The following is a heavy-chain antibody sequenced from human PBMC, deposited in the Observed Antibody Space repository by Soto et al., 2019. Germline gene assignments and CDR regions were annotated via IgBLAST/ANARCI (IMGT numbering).Heavy chain of an antibody. V-gene: IGHV4-30-4*01. J-gene: IGHJ6*02. CDR1: GGSISSGDYY. Sequence: QVQLQESGPGLVKPSQTLSLTCTVSGGSISSGDYYWSWIRQPPGKGLEWIGYIYYSGSTYYNPSLKSRVTISVDTSKNQFSLKLSSVTAADTAVYYCARDRLRGYCYYGMDVWGQGTTVTVSS. CDR2: IYYSGST. CDR3: ARDRLRGYCYYGMDV.